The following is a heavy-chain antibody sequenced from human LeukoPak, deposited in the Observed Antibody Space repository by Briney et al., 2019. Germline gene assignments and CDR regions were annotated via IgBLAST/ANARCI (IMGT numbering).Heavy chain of an antibody. D-gene: IGHD3-3*01. Sequence: SETLSLTCTVSGGSISSSSYYWGWIRQPPGKGLEWIGSIYYSGSTYYNPSLKSRVTISVDTSKNQFSLKLSSVTAADTAVYYCARGVKNDFWSGYYHDYWGQGTLVTVSS. CDR1: GGSISSSSYY. V-gene: IGHV4-39*01. J-gene: IGHJ4*02. CDR2: IYYSGST. CDR3: ARGVKNDFWSGYYHDY.